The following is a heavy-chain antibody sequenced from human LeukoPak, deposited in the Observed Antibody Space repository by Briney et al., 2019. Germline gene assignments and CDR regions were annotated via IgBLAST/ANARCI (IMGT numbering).Heavy chain of an antibody. CDR1: GGSISSSNW. V-gene: IGHV4-4*02. D-gene: IGHD2-2*01. CDR3: ASNIVVVPAATPPVYYYYYYGMDV. CDR2: IYHSGST. Sequence: SGTLSLTCAVSGGSISSSNWWSWVRQPPGKGLEWIGEIYHSGSTNYNPSLKSRVTISVDKSKNQFSLKLSSVTAADTAVYYCASNIVVVPAATPPVYYYYYYGMDVWGQGTTVTVSS. J-gene: IGHJ6*02.